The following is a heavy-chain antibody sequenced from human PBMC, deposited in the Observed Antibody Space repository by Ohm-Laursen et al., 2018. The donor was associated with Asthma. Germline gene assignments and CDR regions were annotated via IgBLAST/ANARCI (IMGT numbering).Heavy chain of an antibody. CDR3: ARDGDIVVVPAAIAPGSSSWPTPGGFDY. V-gene: IGHV1-46*01. Sequence: ASVKVSCKASGYTFTSYYMHWVRQAPGQGLEWMGIINPSGGSTSYAQKFQGRVTMTRDTSTSTVYMELSSLRSEDTAVYYCARDGDIVVVPAAIAPGSSSWPTPGGFDYWGQGTLVTVSS. J-gene: IGHJ4*02. CDR2: INPSGGST. CDR1: GYTFTSYY. D-gene: IGHD2-2*01.